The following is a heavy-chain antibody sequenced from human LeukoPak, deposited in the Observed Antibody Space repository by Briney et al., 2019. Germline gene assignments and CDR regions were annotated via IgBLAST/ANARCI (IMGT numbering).Heavy chain of an antibody. CDR1: GFTFSSYG. CDR2: IRYDGSNK. D-gene: IGHD2-21*01. CDR3: AKDTDWLKAFDI. Sequence: GGSLRLSCAASGFTFSSYGTHWVRQAPGKGLEWVAFIRYDGSNKDYADSVKGRFTISRDNSKNTLYLQMNSLRAEGTAVYSCAKDTDWLKAFDIWGQGTMVTVSS. V-gene: IGHV3-30*02. J-gene: IGHJ3*02.